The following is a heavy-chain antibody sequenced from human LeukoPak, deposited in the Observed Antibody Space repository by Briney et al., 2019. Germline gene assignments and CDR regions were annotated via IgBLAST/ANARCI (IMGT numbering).Heavy chain of an antibody. Sequence: SETLSLTCTVSGDSISTYYWSWIRQPPGKGLEWIGYIRYSGSANYNPSLRSRVTISIDTSKNQFSLKLSSVTGADTAVYHCARLVYDSRGYYFDYWGPGTLVTVSS. CDR3: ARLVYDSRGYYFDY. CDR1: GDSISTYY. D-gene: IGHD3-22*01. CDR2: IRYSGSA. J-gene: IGHJ4*02. V-gene: IGHV4-59*08.